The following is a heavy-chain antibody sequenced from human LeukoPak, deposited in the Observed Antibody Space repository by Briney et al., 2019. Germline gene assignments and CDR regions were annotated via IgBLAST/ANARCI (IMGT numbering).Heavy chain of an antibody. CDR1: GYSFTSHY. J-gene: IGHJ3*02. CDR3: ARGYNWNGAAFDI. CDR2: INPSGSST. D-gene: IGHD1-20*01. Sequence: ASVKVSCKASGYSFTSHYMHWVRQAPGQGLEWLGLINPSGSSTLYAQKFQGRVTMTRDMSTTTDYMELSSLRSEDTAVYYCARGYNWNGAAFDIWGQGTMVTVSS. V-gene: IGHV1-46*01.